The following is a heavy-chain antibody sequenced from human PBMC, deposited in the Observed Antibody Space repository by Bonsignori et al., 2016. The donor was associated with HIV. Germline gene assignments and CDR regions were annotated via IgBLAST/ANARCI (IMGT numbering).Heavy chain of an antibody. CDR2: ISSSSSYI. J-gene: IGHJ3*02. Sequence: VRQAPGKGLEWVSSISSSSSYIFYADSMKGRFTISRDNAKNSLYLQMNSLRAEDTAVYYCARDSPGVMGATTFAFDIWGQGTMVTVSS. V-gene: IGHV3-21*01. D-gene: IGHD1-26*01. CDR3: ARDSPGVMGATTFAFDI.